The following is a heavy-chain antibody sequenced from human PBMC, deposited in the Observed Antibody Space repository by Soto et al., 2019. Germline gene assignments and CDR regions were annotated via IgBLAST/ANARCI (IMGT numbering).Heavy chain of an antibody. D-gene: IGHD3-22*01. CDR3: ARADDSSGLQTD. CDR1: GYTFTGYY. CDR2: INPNSGGT. V-gene: IGHV1-2*02. J-gene: IGHJ4*02. Sequence: ASVKVSCKASGYTFTGYYMHWVRQAPGQGLEWMGWINPNSGGTNYAQKFQGRVTMTRDTSISTAYMELSRLRSDDTAVYYCARADDSSGLQTDWGQGTLVTVSS.